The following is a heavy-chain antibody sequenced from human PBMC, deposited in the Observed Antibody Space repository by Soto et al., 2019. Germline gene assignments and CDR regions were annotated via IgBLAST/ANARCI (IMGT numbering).Heavy chain of an antibody. D-gene: IGHD2-21*02. V-gene: IGHV3-23*01. Sequence: PGGSLRLSCAASGFTFSSYAMSWVRQAPGKGLEWVSAISGSGGSTYYADSVKGRFTISRDNSKNTLYLQMNSLRAEDTAVYYCAKDSKRDAYCGGDCYINYYGMDVWGQGTTVTV. CDR2: ISGSGGST. CDR1: GFTFSSYA. CDR3: AKDSKRDAYCGGDCYINYYGMDV. J-gene: IGHJ6*02.